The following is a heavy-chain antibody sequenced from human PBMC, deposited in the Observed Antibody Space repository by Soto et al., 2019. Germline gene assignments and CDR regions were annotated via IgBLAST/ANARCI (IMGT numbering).Heavy chain of an antibody. V-gene: IGHV3-30-3*01. Sequence: QVQLVESGGGVVQPGRSLRLSCAASGFTFSSYAMHWVRQAPGKGLEWVAVISYDGSNKYYADSVKGLFTISRDNSKNTLYLQMNSLKAEDTAVYYCARDGLALRTSCLRYWGQGTLVTVSS. CDR1: GFTFSSYA. J-gene: IGHJ4*02. CDR3: ARDGLALRTSCLRY. D-gene: IGHD2-2*01. CDR2: ISYDGSNK.